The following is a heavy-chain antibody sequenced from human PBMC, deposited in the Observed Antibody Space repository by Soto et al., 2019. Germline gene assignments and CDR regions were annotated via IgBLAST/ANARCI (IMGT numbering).Heavy chain of an antibody. CDR3: ARGSHDYGDYASAFDI. CDR2: INHSGST. CDR1: GGSFSGYY. D-gene: IGHD4-17*01. Sequence: SETLSLTCAVYGGSFSGYYWSWIRQPPGKGLEWIGEINHSGSTNYNPSQKSRVTISVDTSKNQFSLKLSSVTAADTAVFYCARGSHDYGDYASAFDIWGQGTMVTVSS. J-gene: IGHJ3*02. V-gene: IGHV4-34*01.